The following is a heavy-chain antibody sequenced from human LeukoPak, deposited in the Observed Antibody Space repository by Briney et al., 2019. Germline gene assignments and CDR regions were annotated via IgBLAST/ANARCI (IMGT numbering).Heavy chain of an antibody. V-gene: IGHV1-24*01. Sequence: ASVKVSCKVSGYTLTELSMHWLRQAPGKGLEWMGGFDPEDGETIYAQKFQGRVTMTEDTSTDTAYMELSSLRSEDTAVYYCATPYCSSTSCYPNNYYYYGMDVWGQGTTVTVSS. J-gene: IGHJ6*02. CDR1: GYTLTELS. CDR2: FDPEDGET. D-gene: IGHD2-2*01. CDR3: ATPYCSSTSCYPNNYYYYGMDV.